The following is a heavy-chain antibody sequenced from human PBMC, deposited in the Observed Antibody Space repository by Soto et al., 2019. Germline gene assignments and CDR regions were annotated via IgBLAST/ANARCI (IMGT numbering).Heavy chain of an antibody. CDR1: GFSLSSTRMA. CDR2: IYWDDDK. CDR3: AHIVVAGLGYCFDN. Sequence: QITLKESGPPLVKPTQTLTLTCTFSGFSLSSTRMAVGWIRQPPGKALGWLALIYWDDDKRYSPFPKSRHTITKDTSKNQVVLTMSTMDPVDTARYYCAHIVVAGLGYCFDNWGQGTLVTVSS. J-gene: IGHJ4*02. D-gene: IGHD6-19*01. V-gene: IGHV2-5*02.